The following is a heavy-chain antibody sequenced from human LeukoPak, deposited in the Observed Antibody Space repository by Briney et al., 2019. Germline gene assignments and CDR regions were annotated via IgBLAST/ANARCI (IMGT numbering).Heavy chain of an antibody. CDR2: IYNGVNT. D-gene: IGHD5-18*01. J-gene: IGHJ3*02. CDR3: ARSRSGYSYDHAAFEI. V-gene: IGHV4-61*01. Sequence: SETLSLTCTVSGASVSSASYWTWIRQPPGKGVEWIAHIYNGVNTNYNPSLKSRVTISVDTSKNQFSLRLNSVTAADTAVYYCARSRSGYSYDHAAFEIWGQGTMVTVSS. CDR1: GASVSSASY.